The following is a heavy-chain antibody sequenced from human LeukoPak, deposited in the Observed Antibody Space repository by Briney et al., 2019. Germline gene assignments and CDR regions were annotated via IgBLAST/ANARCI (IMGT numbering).Heavy chain of an antibody. CDR2: ITGSGAFT. CDR1: GFTFSSYE. Sequence: PGGSLRLSCAASGFTFSSYEMNWVRQAPGKGLEWVSAITGSGAFTDYADSVKGRFTISRDNSKSTLYLQMNSLRAEDTAVYYCAKRSAESSGYFDLWGQGTRVTVSS. CDR3: AKRSAESSGYFDL. J-gene: IGHJ4*02. V-gene: IGHV3-23*01. D-gene: IGHD6-19*01.